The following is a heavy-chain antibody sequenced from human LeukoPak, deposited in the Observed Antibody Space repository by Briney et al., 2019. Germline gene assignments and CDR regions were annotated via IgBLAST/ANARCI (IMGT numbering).Heavy chain of an antibody. Sequence: GGSLRLSCAASGFTFSNYWMSWVRQAPGKGLEWVANIKEDGSEKYYVDSAKGRFTISRDNAKNSLYLQMNSLRAEDTAVYYCAGASHDFWSGRYYFYMDVWGKGTTVTVSS. V-gene: IGHV3-7*01. CDR3: AGASHDFWSGRYYFYMDV. J-gene: IGHJ6*03. CDR1: GFTFSNYW. CDR2: IKEDGSEK. D-gene: IGHD3-3*01.